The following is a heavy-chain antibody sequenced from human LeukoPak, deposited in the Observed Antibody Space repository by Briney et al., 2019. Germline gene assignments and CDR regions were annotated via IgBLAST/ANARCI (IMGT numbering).Heavy chain of an antibody. CDR1: GFTFSSYW. V-gene: IGHV3-74*01. CDR2: ISYDGGDP. J-gene: IGHJ5*02. CDR3: ARGYSSRLYNWLDP. Sequence: GGSLRLSCAASGFTFSSYWMHWVRQAPGKGLVWVSRISYDGGDPSYADSVKGRFTISRDNAKNTLYLQMNSLTAEDTAVYYCARGYSSRLYNWLDPWGQGTLVTVSS. D-gene: IGHD6-13*01.